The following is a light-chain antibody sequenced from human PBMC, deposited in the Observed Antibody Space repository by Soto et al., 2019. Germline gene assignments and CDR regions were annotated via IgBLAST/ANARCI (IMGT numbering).Light chain of an antibody. V-gene: IGLV1-51*01. CDR2: DDD. Sequence: QSVLTQPPSASGTPGQRVFISCSGSSSNIGGNSVSWYQQLPGTAPKLLIYDDDKRPSGIPDRFSGSKSGTSATLGITGFQTGDEADYYCGSWDSSLSAYVFGTGTKVTLL. J-gene: IGLJ1*01. CDR1: SSNIGGNS. CDR3: GSWDSSLSAYV.